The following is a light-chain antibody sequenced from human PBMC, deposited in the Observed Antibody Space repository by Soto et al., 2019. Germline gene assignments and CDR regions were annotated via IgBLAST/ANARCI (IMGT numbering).Light chain of an antibody. CDR1: SSNIGSNT. CDR3: AAWDSSLNGHV. CDR2: SNN. Sequence: QSALTQSPPASGTPGQRVTISCSGSSSNIGSNTVNWYQQLPGTAPKLLIYSNNQRPSGVPDRFSGSKSGTSASLAISGLQSEDEADYYCAAWDSSLNGHVFGTGTKVTVL. J-gene: IGLJ1*01. V-gene: IGLV1-44*01.